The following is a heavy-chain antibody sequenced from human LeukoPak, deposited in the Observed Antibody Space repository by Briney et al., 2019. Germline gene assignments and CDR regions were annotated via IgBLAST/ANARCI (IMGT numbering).Heavy chain of an antibody. Sequence: GVSLRLSCAASGFAFSNYAMSWVRQAPGKGLEWVAIIWYDGSKTYYAESVKGRFTISRDNSNNMAYLQMSSLRVEDTAVYYCAKEVGPDLGTWGQGTLVTVSS. D-gene: IGHD1-26*01. CDR2: IWYDGSKT. J-gene: IGHJ4*02. CDR1: GFAFSNYA. V-gene: IGHV3-33*06. CDR3: AKEVGPDLGT.